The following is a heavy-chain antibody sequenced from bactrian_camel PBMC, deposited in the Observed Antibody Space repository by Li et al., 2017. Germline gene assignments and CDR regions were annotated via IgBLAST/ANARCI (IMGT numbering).Heavy chain of an antibody. V-gene: IGHV3S57*01. CDR3: ARTTGFGDCTARGTTAFLY. CDR2: VDSLGIP. CDR1: EYRGC. J-gene: IGHJ4*01. D-gene: IGHD1*01. Sequence: HVQLVESGGGSVQTGGSLRLSCVASEYRGCTGWLRQVPGKEREGVATVDSLGIPTYADSVKGRFTLSRDKAKNTLYLQMNSLKPEDTAMYYCARTTGFGDCTARGTTAFLYRGQGTQVTVS.